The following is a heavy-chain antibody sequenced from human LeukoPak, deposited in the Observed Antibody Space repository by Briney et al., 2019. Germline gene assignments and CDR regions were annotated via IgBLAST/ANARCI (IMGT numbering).Heavy chain of an antibody. Sequence: ASVKVSCKASGYTFTGYYMHWVRQAPGQGLEWMGWINPNSGGTNYAQKFQGWVTMTRDTSISTAYMELSRLRSDDTAVYHCARGRRVVTRGNWFDPWGQGTLVTVSS. CDR3: ARGRRVVTRGNWFDP. J-gene: IGHJ5*02. V-gene: IGHV1-2*04. CDR2: INPNSGGT. D-gene: IGHD3-22*01. CDR1: GYTFTGYY.